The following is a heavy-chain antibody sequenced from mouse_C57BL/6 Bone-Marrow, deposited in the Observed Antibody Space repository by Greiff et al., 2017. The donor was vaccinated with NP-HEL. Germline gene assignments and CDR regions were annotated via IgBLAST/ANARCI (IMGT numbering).Heavy chain of an antibody. J-gene: IGHJ3*01. CDR1: GFTFSSYG. CDR3: ARTQLRSLAWFAY. Sequence: EVHLVESGGDLVKPGGSLKLTCAASGFTFSSYGMSWVRQTPDKRLEWVATISSGGSYTYYPESVKGRFTISRDNAKNTLYLQMSSLKSEDTAMYYCARTQLRSLAWFAYWGQGTLVTVSA. V-gene: IGHV5-6*01. CDR2: ISSGGSYT. D-gene: IGHD3-2*02.